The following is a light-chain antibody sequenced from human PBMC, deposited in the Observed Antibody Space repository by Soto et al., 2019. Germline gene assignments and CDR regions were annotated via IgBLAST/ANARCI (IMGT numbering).Light chain of an antibody. V-gene: IGKV3-20*01. CDR2: AAS. J-gene: IGKJ2*01. CDR1: QSISSSY. CDR3: QAYGSSSYT. Sequence: EIVLTQSPGTLSLSPGERATLSCRASQSISSSYLAWYQQKPGQAPRLLIYAASSRATGIPDRFNGSGSGTDFTLTISRLEPDDWAVYYCQAYGSSSYTFGQGTQLEIK.